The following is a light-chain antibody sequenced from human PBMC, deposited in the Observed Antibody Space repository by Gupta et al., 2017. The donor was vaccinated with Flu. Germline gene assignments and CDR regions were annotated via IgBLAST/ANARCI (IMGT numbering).Light chain of an antibody. Sequence: EIVMTQFPASLSVSPGERATLSCRASQSVGSNLAWYRQKPGQAPRLLIYGAYTRATGVPARFSGSGSGTEFTLTISSLQSEDFAVYYCQQYNNWPPLTFGGGTKVESK. V-gene: IGKV3-15*01. CDR1: QSVGSN. J-gene: IGKJ4*01. CDR2: GAY. CDR3: QQYNNWPPLT.